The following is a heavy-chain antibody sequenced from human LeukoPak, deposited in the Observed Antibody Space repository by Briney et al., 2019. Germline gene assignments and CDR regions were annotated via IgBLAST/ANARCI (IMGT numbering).Heavy chain of an antibody. V-gene: IGHV3-23*01. CDR3: AKDKAMICYYDSSGYEFDY. D-gene: IGHD3-22*01. J-gene: IGHJ4*02. CDR1: GFTFSSYA. Sequence: PGGSLRLSCAASGFTFSSYAMSWVRQAPGKGLEWVSAISGSGGSTYYADSVKGRFTISRDNSKNTLYLQMNSLRAEDTAVYYCAKDKAMICYYDSSGYEFDYWGQGTLVTVSS. CDR2: ISGSGGST.